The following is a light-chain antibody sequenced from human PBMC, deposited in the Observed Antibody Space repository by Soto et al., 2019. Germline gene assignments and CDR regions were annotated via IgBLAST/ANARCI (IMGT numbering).Light chain of an antibody. V-gene: IGKV3-20*01. Sequence: EIVLTQSPGTLSLSPGERATLSCRASQSVRNDHVAWYQQKTGQAPRLLISRAVTRAIGIPDRFSGSGSGTGFTLTISSLEPEDFALYYCQQYGTTPWTFGQETKV. CDR1: QSVRNDH. CDR2: RAV. J-gene: IGKJ1*01. CDR3: QQYGTTPWT.